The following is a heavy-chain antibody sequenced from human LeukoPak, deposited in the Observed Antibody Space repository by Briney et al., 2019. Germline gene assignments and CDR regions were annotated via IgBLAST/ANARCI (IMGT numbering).Heavy chain of an antibody. CDR3: AKDSREATVVPYFDY. Sequence: GGSLRLSCAASGFTFSSYAMSWVRQAPGKGLEWVSAISGSGGSTYYADSVKGRFTISRDNSKNTLYLQMNSLRAEDTAVYYCAKDSREATVVPYFDYWGQGTLVTVSS. V-gene: IGHV3-23*01. J-gene: IGHJ4*02. CDR2: ISGSGGST. CDR1: GFTFSSYA. D-gene: IGHD4-23*01.